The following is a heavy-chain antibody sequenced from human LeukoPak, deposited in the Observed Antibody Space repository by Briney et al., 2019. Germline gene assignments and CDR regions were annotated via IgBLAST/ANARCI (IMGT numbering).Heavy chain of an antibody. CDR3: ARDRDSSWYGVFDY. Sequence: GGSLRLSCAASGFTFSSYSMNWVRQAPGKGLEWVSYISSSSSTIYYADSVRGRFTISRDNAKRSLYLQMNSLRAEDTAVYYCARDRDSSWYGVFDYWGRGTLVTVSS. V-gene: IGHV3-48*01. CDR1: GFTFSSYS. J-gene: IGHJ4*02. CDR2: ISSSSSTI. D-gene: IGHD6-13*01.